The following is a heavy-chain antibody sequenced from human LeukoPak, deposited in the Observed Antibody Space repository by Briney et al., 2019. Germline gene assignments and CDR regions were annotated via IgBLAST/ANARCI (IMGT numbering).Heavy chain of an antibody. CDR3: AREDPMVRGVIRWFDP. CDR1: GGSLSSSSYY. V-gene: IGHV4-39*02. CDR2: IYYSGST. J-gene: IGHJ5*02. Sequence: SETLSLTCTVSGGSLSSSSYYWGWIRQPPGKGLEWIGIIYYSGSTYSNPSLKSRVTISVDTSKNQFSLKLSSVTAADTAVYYCAREDPMVRGVIRWFDPWGQGTLVTVSS. D-gene: IGHD3-10*01.